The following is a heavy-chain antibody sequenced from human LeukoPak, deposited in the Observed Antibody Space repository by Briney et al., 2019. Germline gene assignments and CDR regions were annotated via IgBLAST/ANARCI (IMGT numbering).Heavy chain of an antibody. V-gene: IGHV3-23*01. D-gene: IGHD3-22*01. J-gene: IGHJ4*02. CDR2: ITSSGAAT. CDR3: AKDRPNYYGSNGHYYKLNGDC. CDR1: GSTFSSYA. Sequence: GGSLRLSCAASGSTFSSYAMSWVRQAPGKGLEWVSSITSSGAATYYADSAKGRFTISRDNSDNTLYLQMNSLRAEDTAVYYCAKDRPNYYGSNGHYYKLNGDCWGQGTLVTVSS.